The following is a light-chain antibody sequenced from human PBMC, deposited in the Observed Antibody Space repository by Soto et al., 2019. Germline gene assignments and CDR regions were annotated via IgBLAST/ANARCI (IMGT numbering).Light chain of an antibody. J-gene: IGLJ1*01. CDR1: SSDVGGYDY. V-gene: IGLV2-8*01. CDR3: TSYAGSNTPYV. CDR2: EVT. Sequence: QSVLTQPPSVSGAPGQRVTISCTGTSSDVGGYDYVSWYQHHPGKAPKLMIFEVTKRPSGVPDRFSGSKSGNTASLTVSGLQAEDEADYYCTSYAGSNTPYVFGTGTKLTVL.